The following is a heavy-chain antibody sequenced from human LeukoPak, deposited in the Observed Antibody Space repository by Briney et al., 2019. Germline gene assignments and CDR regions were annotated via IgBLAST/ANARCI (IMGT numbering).Heavy chain of an antibody. J-gene: IGHJ4*02. Sequence: GGSLRLSCAASGFTVSRYSMNWVRQTPGKGLEWVSSISTGSSYIYYADSVKGRFTISRDNAKSSLYLQMNSLRAEDTAVYYCARVPYSDNYHFDYWGQGTLVTVSS. CDR3: ARVPYSDNYHFDY. D-gene: IGHD1-26*01. V-gene: IGHV3-21*01. CDR1: GFTVSRYS. CDR2: ISTGSSYI.